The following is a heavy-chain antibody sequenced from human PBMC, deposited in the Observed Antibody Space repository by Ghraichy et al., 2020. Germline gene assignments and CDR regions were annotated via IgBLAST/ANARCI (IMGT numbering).Heavy chain of an antibody. D-gene: IGHD6-19*01. J-gene: IGHJ6*02. CDR2: INHRGGT. V-gene: IGHV4-34*01. Sequence: SQTLSLTCAVYGVSFSGDYWSWIRQPPGKGLEWIGEINHRGGTNYNPSLKSRITISADTSKNQFSLKLSSVTAADTAVYYCVAVAGMYYFGMDVWGQGTTVTVSS. CDR1: GVSFSGDY. CDR3: VAVAGMYYFGMDV.